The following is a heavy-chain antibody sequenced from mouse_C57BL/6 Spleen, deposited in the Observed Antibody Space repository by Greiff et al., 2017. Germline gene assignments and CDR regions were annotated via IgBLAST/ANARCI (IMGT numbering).Heavy chain of an antibody. CDR2: ISSGGDYI. J-gene: IGHJ4*01. CDR3: TRVDYYGSSPYYYAMDY. Sequence: EVMLVESGEGLVKPGGSLKLSCAASGFTFSSYAMSWVRQTPEKRLEWVAYISSGGDYIYYADTVKGRFTISRDNARNTLYLQMSSLKSEDTAMHYCTRVDYYGSSPYYYAMDYWGQGTSVTVSS. V-gene: IGHV5-9-1*02. D-gene: IGHD1-1*01. CDR1: GFTFSSYA.